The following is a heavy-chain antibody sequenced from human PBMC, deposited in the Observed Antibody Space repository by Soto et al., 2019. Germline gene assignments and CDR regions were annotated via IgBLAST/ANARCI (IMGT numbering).Heavy chain of an antibody. D-gene: IGHD6-13*01. CDR2: IDPSDSYT. Sequence: EVQLVQSGAEVKKPGASLRISCKGSRYSCTSYWISWVRQMPGKGLEWMGRIDPSDSYTNYSPSFQGHVTISADKSISTAYLQWSSLKASDTAVYYCARLQAAAGDNDLTFDYWGQEALVTVAS. CDR1: RYSCTSYW. V-gene: IGHV5-10-1*01. CDR3: ARLQAAAGDNDLTFDY. J-gene: IGHJ4*02.